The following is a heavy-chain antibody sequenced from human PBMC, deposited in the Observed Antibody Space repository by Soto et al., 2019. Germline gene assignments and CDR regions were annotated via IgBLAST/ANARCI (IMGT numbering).Heavy chain of an antibody. D-gene: IGHD2-8*01. J-gene: IGHJ6*02. Sequence: PVGSLRLSCAASGFTFSSYSMNWVGQAPGKGLEWVSYISSSSSTIYYADSVKGRFTISRDNAKNSLYLQMNSLRDEDTAVYYCARDGYCTNGVCHNYYYYGMDVWGQGTTVTVSS. CDR1: GFTFSSYS. V-gene: IGHV3-48*02. CDR2: ISSSSSTI. CDR3: ARDGYCTNGVCHNYYYYGMDV.